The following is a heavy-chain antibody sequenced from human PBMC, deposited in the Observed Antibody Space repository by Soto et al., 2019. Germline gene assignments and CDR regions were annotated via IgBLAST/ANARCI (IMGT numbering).Heavy chain of an antibody. CDR3: ARALYYYDSSGYYCDAFDI. CDR1: GFSLSNARMG. V-gene: IGHV2-26*01. D-gene: IGHD3-22*01. CDR2: IFSNDEK. J-gene: IGHJ3*02. Sequence: QVTLKESGPVLVKPTETLTLTCTVSGFSLSNARMGVSWIRQPPGKALEWLAHIFSNDEKSYSTSLKSRLTISKDTSKSKVVLTMTNMDPVDTATYYCARALYYYDSSGYYCDAFDIWGQGTMVTVSS.